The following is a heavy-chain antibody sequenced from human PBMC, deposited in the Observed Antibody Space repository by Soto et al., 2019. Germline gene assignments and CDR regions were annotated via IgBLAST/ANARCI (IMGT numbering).Heavy chain of an antibody. J-gene: IGHJ6*02. CDR1: GYTFTSYF. CDR2: INPNGGGT. D-gene: IGHD1-26*01. Sequence: QVRLVQSGAEVKKPGASVKVSCKASGYTFTSYFMHWVRQAPGQGLEWMGIINPNGGGTSYAQKSKGRVTVTSDTATSTVYMELSGLKSDDTRVSYCARAPGGAMEVWGQGTTVTVSS. V-gene: IGHV1-46*01. CDR3: ARAPGGAMEV.